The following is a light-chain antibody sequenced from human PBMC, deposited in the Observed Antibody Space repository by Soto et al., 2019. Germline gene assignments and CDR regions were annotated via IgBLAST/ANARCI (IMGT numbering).Light chain of an antibody. Sequence: QSALTQPPSASGSPGQSVTISCTGTSSDVGGYNCVSWYQQHPGKAPKLMIYEVSERPSGVPDRFSGSKSGNTASLTVSGLQAEDEADYFCSSYAGSNTVVFGGGTQLTVL. J-gene: IGLJ2*01. CDR2: EVS. CDR1: SSDVGGYNC. CDR3: SSYAGSNTVV. V-gene: IGLV2-8*01.